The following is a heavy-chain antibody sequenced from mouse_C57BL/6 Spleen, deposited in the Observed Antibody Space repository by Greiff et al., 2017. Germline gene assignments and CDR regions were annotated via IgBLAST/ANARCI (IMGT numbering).Heavy chain of an antibody. CDR3: VRQMGIYGNQAWFAY. CDR1: GFSFNTYA. D-gene: IGHD2-1*01. CDR2: IRSKSNNYAT. Sequence: EVMLVESGGGLVQPKGSLKLSCAASGFSFNTYAMNWVRQAPGKGLEWVARIRSKSNNYATYYADSVKDRFTISRDDSESMLYLQMNNLKTEDTAMYYCVRQMGIYGNQAWFAYWGQGTLVTVSA. J-gene: IGHJ3*01. V-gene: IGHV10-1*01.